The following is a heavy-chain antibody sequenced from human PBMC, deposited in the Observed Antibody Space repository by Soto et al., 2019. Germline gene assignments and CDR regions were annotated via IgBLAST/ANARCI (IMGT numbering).Heavy chain of an antibody. CDR2: ISFDGKKI. CDR1: GFTFSIYA. J-gene: IGHJ6*02. V-gene: IGHV3-30*04. Sequence: AGGSLRLSCTASGFTFSIYAMHWVRQAPGKGLEWVSIISFDGKKIDYAGSVRGRFTISRDNSQNTLYLQMDSLRTEDTAVYYCARRDFYCRGRTCFSGDYAMDVWGQGTTVTVYS. D-gene: IGHD2-15*01. CDR3: ARRDFYCRGRTCFSGDYAMDV.